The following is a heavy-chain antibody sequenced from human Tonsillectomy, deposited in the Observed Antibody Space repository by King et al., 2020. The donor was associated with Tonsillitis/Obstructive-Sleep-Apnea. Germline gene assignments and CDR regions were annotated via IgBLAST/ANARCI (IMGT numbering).Heavy chain of an antibody. CDR1: GYTFTGYY. D-gene: IGHD4-17*01. CDR3: AIVGPYGDYCYGMDV. V-gene: IGHV1-2*02. CDR2: INPNSGGT. J-gene: IGHJ6*02. Sequence: VQLVESGAEVKKPGASMKVSCKASGYTFTGYYMHWVRQAPGQGLEWMGWINPNSGGTNCAQQFQGRVTMTTDTSINTAYMELSRLRSDDTAVYYCAIVGPYGDYCYGMDVWGQGSKVTVSS.